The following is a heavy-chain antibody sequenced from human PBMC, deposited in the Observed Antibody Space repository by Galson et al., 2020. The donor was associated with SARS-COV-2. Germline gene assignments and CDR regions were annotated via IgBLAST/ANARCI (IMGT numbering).Heavy chain of an antibody. V-gene: IGHV4-34*01. CDR2: INHSGST. CDR1: GGSFSGYY. Sequence: SETLSLTCAVYGGSFSGYYWSWIRQPPGKGLEWIGEINHSGSTNYNPSLKSRVTISVDTSKNQFSLKLSSVTAADTAVYYCLPHCSSTSCPNWFDPWGQGTLVTVSS. CDR3: LPHCSSTSCPNWFDP. D-gene: IGHD2-2*01. J-gene: IGHJ5*02.